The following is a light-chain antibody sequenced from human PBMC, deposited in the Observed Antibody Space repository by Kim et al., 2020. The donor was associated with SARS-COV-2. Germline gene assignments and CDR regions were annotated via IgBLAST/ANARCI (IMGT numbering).Light chain of an antibody. Sequence: DIQMTQSPSTLSVSVGDRVTITCRASHSIGTWLAWYQQKPGKAPRLLIYEASNLDSGVPSRFSGSGSGTEFTLTISSLQTDDFATYYCQQYNRSPGLTFGGGTKVEIK. CDR2: EAS. CDR3: QQYNRSPGLT. V-gene: IGKV1-5*03. J-gene: IGKJ4*01. CDR1: HSIGTW.